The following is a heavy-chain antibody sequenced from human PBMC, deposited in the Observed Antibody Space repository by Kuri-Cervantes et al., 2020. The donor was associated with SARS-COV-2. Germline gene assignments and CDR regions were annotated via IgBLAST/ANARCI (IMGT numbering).Heavy chain of an antibody. J-gene: IGHJ6*02. CDR2: ISGSGGST. Sequence: GESLKISCAASGFTFSSYAMSWVRQAPGKGLEWVSAISGSGGSTYYADSVKGRFTISRDNSKNTLYPQMNSLRAEDTAVYYCAKGGLRFLEWLPDYYYYGMDVWGQGTTVTVSS. CDR3: AKGGLRFLEWLPDYYYYGMDV. D-gene: IGHD3-3*01. CDR1: GFTFSSYA. V-gene: IGHV3-23*01.